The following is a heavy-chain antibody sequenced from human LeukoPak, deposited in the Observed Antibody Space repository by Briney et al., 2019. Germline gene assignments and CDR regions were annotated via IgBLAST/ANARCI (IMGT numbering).Heavy chain of an antibody. V-gene: IGHV3-48*04. CDR3: ARDPGSYSGSYYPYYFDY. CDR2: ISSSSSTI. D-gene: IGHD1-26*01. CDR1: GFTFSSYS. Sequence: GGSLRLSCAASGFTFSSYSMNWVRQAPGKGLEWASYISSSSSTIYYADSVKGRFTISRDNAKNSLYLQMNSLGAEDTAVYYCARDPGSYSGSYYPYYFDYWGQGTLVTVSS. J-gene: IGHJ4*02.